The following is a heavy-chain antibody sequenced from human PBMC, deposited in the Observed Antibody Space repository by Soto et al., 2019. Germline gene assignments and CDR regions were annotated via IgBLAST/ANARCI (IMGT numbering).Heavy chain of an antibody. Sequence: GGSLRLSCAASGFTFSSYGMHWVRQAPGKGLEWVAVISYDGSNKYYADSVKGRFTISRDNSKNTLYLQMNSLRAEDTAVYYCAKELQGYQRSYFDYWGQGTLVTVSS. D-gene: IGHD2-2*01. CDR1: GFTFSSYG. CDR2: ISYDGSNK. J-gene: IGHJ4*02. V-gene: IGHV3-30*18. CDR3: AKELQGYQRSYFDY.